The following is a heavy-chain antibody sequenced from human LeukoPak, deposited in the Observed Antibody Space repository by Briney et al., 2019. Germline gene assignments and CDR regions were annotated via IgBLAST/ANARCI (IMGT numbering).Heavy chain of an antibody. V-gene: IGHV3-23*01. Sequence: GGSLRLTCAASGFTFSSYAMSWVRQAPGKGLEWVSAISGSGGSTYYADSVKGRFTISRDNSKSTLFLQMDSLRVEDTALYFCARFKVGSNTTQKNAFDIWGRGTVVTVSS. J-gene: IGHJ3*02. CDR2: ISGSGGST. CDR3: ARFKVGSNTTQKNAFDI. D-gene: IGHD1-26*01. CDR1: GFTFSSYA.